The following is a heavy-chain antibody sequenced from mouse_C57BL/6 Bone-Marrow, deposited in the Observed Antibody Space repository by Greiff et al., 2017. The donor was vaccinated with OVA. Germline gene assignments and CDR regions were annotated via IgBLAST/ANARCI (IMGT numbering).Heavy chain of an antibody. CDR1: GFSLTSYG. CDR2: IWSGGST. J-gene: IGHJ2*01. D-gene: IGHD2-3*01. CDR3: AGSSMVTTFYFDY. V-gene: IGHV2-2*01. Sequence: QVQLKESGPGLVQPSQSLSITCTVSGFSLTSYGVHWVRQSPGKGLEWLGVIWSGGSTDYTAAFISRLSISKDNSKSQVFFKMNSLQADDTAIYYCAGSSMVTTFYFDYWGQGTTLTVSS.